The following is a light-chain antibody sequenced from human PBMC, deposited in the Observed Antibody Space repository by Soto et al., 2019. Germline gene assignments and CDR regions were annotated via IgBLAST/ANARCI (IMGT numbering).Light chain of an antibody. Sequence: EIVMTQSPATLSVSPGERATLSSRASQSVSSNLAWYQQKPGQAPRLLIYGASTRATGIPARFSGSGSGTEFTLTISSLQSEDFAIYFCQQYNNWPPDRTFGQGTKVEIK. J-gene: IGKJ1*01. CDR2: GAS. CDR3: QQYNNWPPDRT. V-gene: IGKV3-15*01. CDR1: QSVSSN.